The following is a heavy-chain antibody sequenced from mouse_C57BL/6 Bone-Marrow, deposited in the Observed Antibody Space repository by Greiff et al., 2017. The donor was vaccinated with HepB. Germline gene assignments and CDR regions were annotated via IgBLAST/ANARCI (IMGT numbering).Heavy chain of an antibody. CDR1: GYAFSSSW. CDR3: ARGNYYGSSPFAY. D-gene: IGHD1-1*01. V-gene: IGHV1-82*01. Sequence: QVTLKESGPELVKPGASVKISCKASGYAFSSSWMNWVKQRPGKGLEWIGRIYPGDGDTNYNGKFKGQATLTADKSSSTAYMQLSSLTSEDSAVYFCARGNYYGSSPFAYWGQGTLVTVSA. CDR2: IYPGDGDT. J-gene: IGHJ3*01.